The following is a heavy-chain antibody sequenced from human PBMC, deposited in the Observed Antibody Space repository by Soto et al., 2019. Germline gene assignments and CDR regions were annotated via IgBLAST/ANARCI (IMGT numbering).Heavy chain of an antibody. V-gene: IGHV3-30*18. J-gene: IGHJ5*02. D-gene: IGHD3-3*01. CDR2: VSYDGSSK. Sequence: GGSLRLSCATSGFTFSDYGMHWVRQAPGKGLEWVAVVSYDGSSKYYADSVKGRFTISRDNSKNTLYVQMNSLRAEDTAVYYCAKDTNDFWSGYSPPGFDPWGQGTLVTVSS. CDR1: GFTFSDYG. CDR3: AKDTNDFWSGYSPPGFDP.